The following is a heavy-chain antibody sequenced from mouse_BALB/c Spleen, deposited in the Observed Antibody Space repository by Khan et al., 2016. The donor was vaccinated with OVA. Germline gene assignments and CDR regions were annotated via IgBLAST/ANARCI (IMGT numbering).Heavy chain of an antibody. Sequence: VQLQESGAELAKPGASVKMSCKASGYTFTSYWMHWIKQRPGQGLEWIGYINPTSGYTDYNQKFKDKATLTADKSSSTAYMQLSSLISDDSAVYYCARDRIDYWGQGTALTVSS. V-gene: IGHV1-7*01. CDR2: INPTSGYT. CDR1: GYTFTSYW. J-gene: IGHJ2*01. CDR3: ARDRIDY.